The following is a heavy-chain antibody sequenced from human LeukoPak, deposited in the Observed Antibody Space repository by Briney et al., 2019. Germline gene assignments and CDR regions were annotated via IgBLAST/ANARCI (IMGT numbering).Heavy chain of an antibody. Sequence: SSGGYYWSWVRQAPGKGLEWVSGISWNSGSIGYADSVKGRFTISRDNAKNSLYLQMNSLRAEDTALYYCAKDIREGLIAAAGTMFDYWGQGTLVTVSS. CDR3: AKDIREGLIAAAGTMFDY. D-gene: IGHD6-13*01. CDR1: SSGGYY. J-gene: IGHJ4*02. V-gene: IGHV3-9*01. CDR2: ISWNSGSI.